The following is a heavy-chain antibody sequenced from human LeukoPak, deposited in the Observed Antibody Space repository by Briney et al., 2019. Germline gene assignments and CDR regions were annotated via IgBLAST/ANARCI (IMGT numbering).Heavy chain of an antibody. CDR3: TRVRCSGGTCYSSDY. Sequence: PGGSLRLSCAASGLTFSSYSMNWVRQAPGKGLEWVSSISSSSSYIYYADSVKGRFTISRDNAKNSLFLQMNSLRAEDTAVYYCTRVRCSGGTCYSSDYWGQGTLVTVSS. CDR1: GLTFSSYS. V-gene: IGHV3-21*01. CDR2: ISSSSSYI. D-gene: IGHD2-15*01. J-gene: IGHJ4*02.